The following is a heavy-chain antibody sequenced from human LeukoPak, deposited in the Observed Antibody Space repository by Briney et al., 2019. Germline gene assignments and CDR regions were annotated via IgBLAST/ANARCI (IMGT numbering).Heavy chain of an antibody. CDR3: ARHNFARPFDY. J-gene: IGHJ4*02. CDR2: IYHSGDT. Sequence: SETLSLTCTVSGGSISSSYWSWIRQPPGKGLEWIDYIYHSGDTNSTPPLKSRVTISMDTSKNQFSLKLSSVAAADTAVYYCARHNFARPFDYWGQGTQVTVSS. V-gene: IGHV4-59*08. CDR1: GGSISSSY. D-gene: IGHD6-6*01.